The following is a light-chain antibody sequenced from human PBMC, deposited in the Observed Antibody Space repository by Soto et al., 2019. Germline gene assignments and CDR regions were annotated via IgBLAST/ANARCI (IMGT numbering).Light chain of an antibody. V-gene: IGLV1-44*01. CDR2: DNY. J-gene: IGLJ2*01. CDR1: SSNIGSNT. Sequence: QSVLTQPPSASGTPGQRVTNSCSGSSSNIGSNTVNWYQHLPGTAPKLLIFDNYQRPSGVPDRFSGSKSGTSASLAISGLQSEDEADYYCAAWDDSLNGMIFGGGTKLTVL. CDR3: AAWDDSLNGMI.